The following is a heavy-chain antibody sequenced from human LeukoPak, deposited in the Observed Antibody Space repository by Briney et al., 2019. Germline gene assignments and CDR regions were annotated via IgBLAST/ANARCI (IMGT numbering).Heavy chain of an antibody. Sequence: GASVKVSCKASGGTFSSYAISWVRQAPGQGLEWMGGIIPIFGTANYAQKFQGRVTITADESTSTAYMELSSLRSEDTAVYYCARGSIRFEPSKGTTGTSGIDAFDIWGQGTMVTVSS. D-gene: IGHD1-1*01. CDR3: ARGSIRFEPSKGTTGTSGIDAFDI. CDR1: GGTFSSYA. CDR2: IIPIFGTA. V-gene: IGHV1-69*13. J-gene: IGHJ3*02.